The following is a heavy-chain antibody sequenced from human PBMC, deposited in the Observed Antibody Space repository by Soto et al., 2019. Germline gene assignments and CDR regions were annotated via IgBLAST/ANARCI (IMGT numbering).Heavy chain of an antibody. J-gene: IGHJ4*02. Sequence: PGGSLRLSCAASGFTFSSYAMSWVRQAPGKGLEWVSAISGSGGSTYYADSVKGRFTISRDNSKNTLYLQMNSLRAEDTAVYYCAKYHDYYFGSGYHACYYWGQRTLVTVS. CDR3: AKYHDYYFGSGYHACYY. CDR1: GFTFSSYA. CDR2: ISGSGGST. D-gene: IGHD3-3*01. V-gene: IGHV3-23*01.